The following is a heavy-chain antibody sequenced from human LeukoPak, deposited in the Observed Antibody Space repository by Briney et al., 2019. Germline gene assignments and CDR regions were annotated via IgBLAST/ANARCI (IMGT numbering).Heavy chain of an antibody. CDR2: INPSGGST. D-gene: IGHD1-26*01. Sequence: ASVKVSCKPSGNTFTSYYMHWVRQAPGQGLEWMGIINPSGGSTSYAQKFQGRVTMTRDMSTSTVYMELSSLRSEDTAVYYCASNVVGSRDRFDNWGQGTLVTVSS. CDR1: GNTFTSYY. CDR3: ASNVVGSRDRFDN. J-gene: IGHJ4*02. V-gene: IGHV1-46*01.